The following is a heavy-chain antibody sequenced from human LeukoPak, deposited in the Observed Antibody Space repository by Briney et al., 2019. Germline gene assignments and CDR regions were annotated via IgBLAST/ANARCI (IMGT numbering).Heavy chain of an antibody. CDR3: ARGLTSLNWFAP. CDR1: GGSISSGGYS. J-gene: IGHJ5*02. D-gene: IGHD4/OR15-4a*01. V-gene: IGHV4-30-2*01. Sequence: SETLSLTCAVSGGSISSGGYSWSWIRQPPGKGLEWIGYIYHSGSTYYNPSLKSRVTISVDRSKNQFSLKLSSVTAADTAVYYCARGLTSLNWFAPWGQGTLVTVSS. CDR2: IYHSGST.